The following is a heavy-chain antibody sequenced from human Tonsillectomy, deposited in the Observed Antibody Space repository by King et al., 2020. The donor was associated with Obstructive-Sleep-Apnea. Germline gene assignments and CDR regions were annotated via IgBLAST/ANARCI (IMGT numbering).Heavy chain of an antibody. CDR3: ASSSGYFDY. CDR2: ISSSGSMK. D-gene: IGHD3-22*01. J-gene: IGHJ4*02. CDR1: GFTFSDYY. Sequence: VQLVQSGGGLGKPGGSLRLSCAASGFTFSDYYMTWIRQAPGKGLEWVSYISSSGSMKYYAESVKGRFSISRDNAKKSLYLQMNSLRAEDTAVYYCASSSGYFDYWGQGTLVTVSS. V-gene: IGHV3-11*01.